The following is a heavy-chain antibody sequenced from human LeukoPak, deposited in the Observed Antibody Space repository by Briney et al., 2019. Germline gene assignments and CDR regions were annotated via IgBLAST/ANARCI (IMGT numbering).Heavy chain of an antibody. CDR1: GFTFSNAW. V-gene: IGHV3-15*01. CDR2: IKSKTDGGRK. D-gene: IGHD4-11*01. CDR3: ITKTVTPYYFDY. Sequence: GGSLRLSCAASGFTFSNAWMNWVRQAPGKGLEWVGCIKSKTDGGRKDCAAPVKGRLTMSRDDSKKRLYLKMNNLKTEDTAVYYYITKTVTPYYFDYWGQGTLVTVSS. J-gene: IGHJ4*01.